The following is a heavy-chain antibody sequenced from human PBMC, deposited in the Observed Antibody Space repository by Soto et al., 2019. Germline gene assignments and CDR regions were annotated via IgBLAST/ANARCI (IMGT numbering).Heavy chain of an antibody. Sequence: QLQLQESGSGLVKPSQTLSLTCAVSGGSISSGGYSWSWIRQPPGKGLEWIGYIYHSGSTYYNPSLKRRITISIARSKNQLSLKLSSVTAADTAVYYCARGMTTVTTLDYWGQGTLVTVSS. J-gene: IGHJ4*02. D-gene: IGHD4-4*01. CDR3: ARGMTTVTTLDY. CDR1: GGSISSGGYS. V-gene: IGHV4-30-2*01. CDR2: IYHSGST.